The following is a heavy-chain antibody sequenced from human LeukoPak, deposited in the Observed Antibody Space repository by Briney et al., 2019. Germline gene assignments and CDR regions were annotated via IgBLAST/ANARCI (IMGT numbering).Heavy chain of an antibody. V-gene: IGHV3-13*01. J-gene: IGHJ6*03. D-gene: IGHD3-22*01. CDR3: ARVNYDSSGLSYYYYMDV. Sequence: GGSLRLSCAASGFTFSSYDMHWFRQATGKGLNWVSAIGTAGDTYYPGSVKGRFTISRENAKNSLYLQMNSLRAGDTAVYYCARVNYDSSGLSYYYYMDVWGKGTTVTVSS. CDR2: IGTAGDT. CDR1: GFTFSSYD.